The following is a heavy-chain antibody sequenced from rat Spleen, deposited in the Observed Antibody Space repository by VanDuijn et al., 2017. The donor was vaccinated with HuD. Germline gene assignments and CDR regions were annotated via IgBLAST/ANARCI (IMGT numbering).Heavy chain of an antibody. CDR1: GFTFSDYY. V-gene: IGHV5-20*01. D-gene: IGHD1-10*01. CDR3: TTENYWFTY. CDR2: ISDEGSST. J-gene: IGHJ3*01. Sequence: EVQLVESDGGLVQPGRSLKLSCAASGFTFSDYYMAWVRQAPTKGLEWVATISDEGSSTYYRDSVKGRFTISRDNTKSTLYLQMASLRSEDTATYYCTTENYWFTYWGQGTLVTVSS.